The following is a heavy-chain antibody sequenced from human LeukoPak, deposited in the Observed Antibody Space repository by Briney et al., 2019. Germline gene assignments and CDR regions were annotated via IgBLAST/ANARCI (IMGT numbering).Heavy chain of an antibody. Sequence: GRSLRLSCAASGFTFSTYGMHWVRQAPGKGLEWVAVIWYDGSEKYYADSVKGRFTISRDNANDSLFLQMNDLRAEDTAFYYCAKDTLDSSGYRQYFHHWGQGTLVTVS. J-gene: IGHJ1*01. CDR2: IWYDGSEK. CDR3: AKDTLDSSGYRQYFHH. D-gene: IGHD3-22*01. V-gene: IGHV3-33*03. CDR1: GFTFSTYG.